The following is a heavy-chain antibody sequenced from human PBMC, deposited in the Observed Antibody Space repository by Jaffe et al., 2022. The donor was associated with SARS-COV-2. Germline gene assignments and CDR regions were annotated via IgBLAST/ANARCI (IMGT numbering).Heavy chain of an antibody. CDR3: ARGTFWSGYYGGRNYYGTDV. Sequence: QVQLQESGPGLVKPSQTLSLTCSVSGGSISSGSYYWSWIRQPAGKGLEWIGHIYTTGSTNYNPSLKSRITISVDTSRNQFSLGLSSVTAADTAVYYCARGTFWSGYYGGRNYYGTDVWGQGTTVTVSS. J-gene: IGHJ6*02. CDR2: IYTTGST. D-gene: IGHD3-3*01. V-gene: IGHV4-61*02. CDR1: GGSISSGSYY.